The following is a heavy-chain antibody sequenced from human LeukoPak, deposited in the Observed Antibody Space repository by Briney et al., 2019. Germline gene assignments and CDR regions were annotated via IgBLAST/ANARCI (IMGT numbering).Heavy chain of an antibody. CDR1: GFTFSSYG. Sequence: GRSLRLSCAASGFTFSSYGMHWVRQAPGKGLEWVAVISYDGSNKYYADSVKGRFTISRDNSKNTLYLQMNSLRAEDTAVYYCASLLRVRGKFDPWGQGTLVTVSS. D-gene: IGHD3-10*01. CDR3: ASLLRVRGKFDP. J-gene: IGHJ5*02. CDR2: ISYDGSNK. V-gene: IGHV3-30*03.